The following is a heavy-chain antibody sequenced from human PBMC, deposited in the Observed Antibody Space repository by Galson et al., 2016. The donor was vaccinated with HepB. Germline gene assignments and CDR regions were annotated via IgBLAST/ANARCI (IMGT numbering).Heavy chain of an antibody. Sequence: SLRLSCAASGFNFDSHDMHWVRQVTGGGLEWVASMGTAGDTFYSDYAVVRFIISRGNAEDSLYLQMDNITEGETAVYYCGGDRGRLGGLWFDQRGQGTLVTVSS. J-gene: IGHJ5*02. CDR1: GFNFDSHD. CDR3: GGDRGRLGGLWFDQ. V-gene: IGHV3-13*01. CDR2: MGTAGDT. D-gene: IGHD3-16*01.